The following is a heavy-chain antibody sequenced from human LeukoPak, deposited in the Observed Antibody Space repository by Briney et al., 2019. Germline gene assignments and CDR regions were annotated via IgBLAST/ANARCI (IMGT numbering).Heavy chain of an antibody. V-gene: IGHV3-30*03. CDR3: VTEIQGDRQEG. J-gene: IGHJ4*02. Sequence: DSLKGRFTISRDNSKNTVFLQMDSLRAEDTAIYYCVTEIQGDRQEGWGQGTQVTVSS.